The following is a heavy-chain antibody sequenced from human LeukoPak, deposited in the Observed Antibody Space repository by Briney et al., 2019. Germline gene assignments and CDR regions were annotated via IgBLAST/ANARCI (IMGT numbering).Heavy chain of an antibody. D-gene: IGHD1-26*01. CDR3: ARDRVGPSAYYYYMDV. V-gene: IGHV4-59*11. CDR2: ITYTGST. CDR1: GGSISSHY. J-gene: IGHJ6*03. Sequence: SETLSLTCTVSGGSISSHYWNWIRQPPGKGLEWIGYITYTGSTNYNPSLQSRVTISADTSKNQFSLKLSSVTAADTAVYYCARDRVGPSAYYYYMDVWGKGTTVTVSS.